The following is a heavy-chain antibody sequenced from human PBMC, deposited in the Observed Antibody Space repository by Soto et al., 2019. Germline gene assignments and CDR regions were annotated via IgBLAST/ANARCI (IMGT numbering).Heavy chain of an antibody. J-gene: IGHJ4*02. Sequence: QVQLQESGPGLVKPSETLSLTCTVSGGSISTYYWSWIRRPPGKGLEWIGYIYYGGSPNYNPSLKSPVTLSVDTSQNQFSLKVISVTAADTAVYSCARHGSSWSFDYWGQGTLVTASS. D-gene: IGHD6-13*01. CDR3: ARHGSSWSFDY. V-gene: IGHV4-59*08. CDR1: GGSISTYY. CDR2: IYYGGSP.